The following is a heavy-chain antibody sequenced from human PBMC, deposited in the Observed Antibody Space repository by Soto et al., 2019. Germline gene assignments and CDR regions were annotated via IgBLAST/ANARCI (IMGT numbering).Heavy chain of an antibody. V-gene: IGHV4-4*02. CDR2: IFHSGST. J-gene: IGHJ4*02. CDR3: ARGDFWTGAH. CDR1: GDSMSNNYW. Sequence: SETLSLTCDVSGDSMSNNYWWTWVRQFPGEGLQWIGEIFHSGSTNYNPPLKNRVKISIDTSNNRFSLMLYSMTATDTAVYFCARGDFWTGAHWGQGTPVTVSS. D-gene: IGHD3-3*01.